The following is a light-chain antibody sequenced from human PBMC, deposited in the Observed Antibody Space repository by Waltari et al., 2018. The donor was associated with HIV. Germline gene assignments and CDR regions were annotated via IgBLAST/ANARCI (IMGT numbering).Light chain of an antibody. V-gene: IGLV3-1*01. CDR1: TLVRMS. Sequence: SFELTQPPSVSVSPGQPAYIPCSGNTLVRMSGSWYQQKPGQSPVLVIFQDVQLPSGIPERFSGSSSGSTATLIISETQPMDEADYYCQSWDSSAAVFGGGTKLTVL. J-gene: IGLJ2*01. CDR3: QSWDSSAAV. CDR2: QDV.